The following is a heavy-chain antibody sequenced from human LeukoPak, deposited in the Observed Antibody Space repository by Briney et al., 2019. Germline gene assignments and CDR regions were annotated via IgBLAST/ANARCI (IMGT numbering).Heavy chain of an antibody. CDR2: ISAYNGNT. CDR1: GYTFTSYG. Sequence: ASVKVSCKASGYTFTSYGISWVRQAPGQGLEWMGWISAYNGNTNYAQKLQGRVTMTTDTSTSTAYMELRSLRSDDTAVYYCAGVGGETWDYGDYLGAENAFDIWGQGTMVTVSS. V-gene: IGHV1-18*01. J-gene: IGHJ3*02. CDR3: AGVGGETWDYGDYLGAENAFDI. D-gene: IGHD4-17*01.